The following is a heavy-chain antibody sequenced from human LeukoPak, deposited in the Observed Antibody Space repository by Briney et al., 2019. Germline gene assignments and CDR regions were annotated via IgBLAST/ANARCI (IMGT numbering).Heavy chain of an antibody. V-gene: IGHV4-31*03. Sequence: SQTLSLTCTVSGGSLSSGGYYWRWIRQHPGEGLEWIGYIYYSGSTYYNPSLKSRVTISVDTSKNQFSLKLSSVTAADTAVYYCARSQGLYHRNFDYWGQGTLVTVSS. D-gene: IGHD2-2*01. CDR2: IYYSGST. CDR3: ARSQGLYHRNFDY. CDR1: GGSLSSGGYY. J-gene: IGHJ4*02.